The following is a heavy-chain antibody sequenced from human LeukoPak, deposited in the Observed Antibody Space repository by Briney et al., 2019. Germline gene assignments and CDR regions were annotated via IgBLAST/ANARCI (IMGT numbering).Heavy chain of an antibody. CDR3: AKGSGWYPDYFDY. CDR1: GFTFSSYG. CDR2: ISYDGSNK. J-gene: IGHJ4*02. Sequence: QTGGSLRLSCAASGFTFSSYGMHWVRQAPGKGLEWVAVISYDGSNKYYADSVKGRFTISRDNSKNTLYLQMNSLRAEDTAVYYCAKGSGWYPDYFDYWGQGTLVTVSS. V-gene: IGHV3-30*18. D-gene: IGHD6-19*01.